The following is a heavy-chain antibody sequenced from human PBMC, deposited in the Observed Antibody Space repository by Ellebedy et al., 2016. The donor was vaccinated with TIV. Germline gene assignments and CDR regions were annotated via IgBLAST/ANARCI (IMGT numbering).Heavy chain of an antibody. CDR1: GGSISSGGYY. CDR2: IYYSGST. J-gene: IGHJ4*02. V-gene: IGHV4-30-4*08. Sequence: MPSETLSLTCTVSGGSISSGGYYWSWIRQHPGKGLEWIGYIYYSGSTYYNPSLKSRVTISVDTSKNQFSLKLSSVTAADTAVYYCARGRHGRDTIFGVVSYFDYWGQGTLVTVSS. D-gene: IGHD3-3*01. CDR3: ARGRHGRDTIFGVVSYFDY.